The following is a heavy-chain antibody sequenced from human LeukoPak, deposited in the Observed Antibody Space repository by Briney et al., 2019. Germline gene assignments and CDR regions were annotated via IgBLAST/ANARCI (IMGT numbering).Heavy chain of an antibody. CDR3: TTSDERSGSD. D-gene: IGHD3-22*01. V-gene: IGHV3-7*01. Sequence: GGSLRLSCAASGFTLSNFWMSWVRQPPGKGLEWLANINQDGSGNYYVDSVKGRFTIPRDNAKNSLYLEMNSLRGEDTAVYYCTTSDERSGSDWGQGTLVTVSS. CDR2: INQDGSGN. CDR1: GFTLSNFW. J-gene: IGHJ4*02.